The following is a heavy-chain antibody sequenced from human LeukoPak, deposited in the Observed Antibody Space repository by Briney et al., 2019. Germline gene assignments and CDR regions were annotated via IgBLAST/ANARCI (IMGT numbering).Heavy chain of an antibody. V-gene: IGHV3-23*01. J-gene: IGHJ4*02. D-gene: IGHD6-13*01. Sequence: PGGSLRLSCAASGFTFCSDAMSWVRQAPGQGLQWVSSIGGSGDSTYYADSLKGRFTISRDNSHNTLYLQMNSLKADDTAAYYCAILIAAAGPATFYWGQGTLVTVSS. CDR3: AILIAAAGPATFY. CDR2: IGGSGDST. CDR1: GFTFCSDA.